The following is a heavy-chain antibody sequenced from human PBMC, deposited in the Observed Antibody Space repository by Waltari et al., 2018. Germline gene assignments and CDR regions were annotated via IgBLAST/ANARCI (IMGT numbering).Heavy chain of an antibody. D-gene: IGHD3-10*01. V-gene: IGHV4-39*07. CDR1: GDSVSSSRYY. J-gene: IGHJ4*02. CDR2: IYYTGNT. CDR3: ARETSSEKGFDY. Sequence: QLQLQESGPRLVKASETLSLTCTVSGDSVSSSRYYWGWIRQPPWKGLEWIGGIYYTGNTFQNPYLKSRVSISIETYKNQFSLRLRSVTAADTAVYYCARETSSEKGFDYWGQGTLVTVSP.